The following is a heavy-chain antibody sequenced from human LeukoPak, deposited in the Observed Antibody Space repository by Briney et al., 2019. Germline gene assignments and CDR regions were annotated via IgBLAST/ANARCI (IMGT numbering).Heavy chain of an antibody. CDR3: ARALTGMGNYDFFETYYFDY. D-gene: IGHD3-3*01. CDR2: IYYSGST. Sequence: SETLSLTCSVSGGSISSSGYYWGCIRQPPGKGLEWIGTIYYSGSTFYNPSLKSRVTISLDTSKNQFSLKLSSVTAADTAAYYCARALTGMGNYDFFETYYFDYWGQGTLVTVSS. CDR1: GGSISSSGYY. J-gene: IGHJ4*02. V-gene: IGHV4-39*07.